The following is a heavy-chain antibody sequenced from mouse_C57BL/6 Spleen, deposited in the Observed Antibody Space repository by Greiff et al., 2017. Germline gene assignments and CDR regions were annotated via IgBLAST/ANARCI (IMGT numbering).Heavy chain of an antibody. CDR3: ARQLRLYYFDY. CDR2: ISYDGSN. V-gene: IGHV3-6*01. J-gene: IGHJ2*01. D-gene: IGHD3-2*02. CDR1: GYSITSGYY. Sequence: VQLKESGPGLVKPSQSLSLTCSVPGYSITSGYYWNWIRQFPGNKLEWMGYISYDGSNNYNPSLKNRISITRDPSKNQFFLKLNSVTTEDTATYYCARQLRLYYFDYWGQGTTLTVSS.